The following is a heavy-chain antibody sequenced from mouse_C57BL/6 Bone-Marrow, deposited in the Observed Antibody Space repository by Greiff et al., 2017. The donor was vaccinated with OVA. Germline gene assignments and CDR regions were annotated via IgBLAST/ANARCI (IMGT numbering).Heavy chain of an antibody. CDR1: GYTFTNYW. D-gene: IGHD4-1*01. J-gene: IGHJ2*01. V-gene: IGHV1-63*01. Sequence: VQLQQSGAELVRPGTSVKMSCKASGYTFTNYWIGWAKQRPGHGLEWIGDIYPGGGYTNYNEKFKGKATLTADKSSSTAYMQFSSLTSENSAIDYCARSNWDDYFDYWGQGTTLTVSS. CDR3: ARSNWDDYFDY. CDR2: IYPGGGYT.